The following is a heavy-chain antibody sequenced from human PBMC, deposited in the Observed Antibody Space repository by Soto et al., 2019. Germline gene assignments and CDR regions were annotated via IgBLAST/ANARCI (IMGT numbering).Heavy chain of an antibody. CDR1: GFTFSSYS. CDR3: ASGGYSYGYVDY. CDR2: ISSSSSYI. V-gene: IGHV3-21*01. D-gene: IGHD5-18*01. J-gene: IGHJ4*02. Sequence: GGSLRLSCAASGFTFSSYSMNWVRQAPGKGLEWVSSISSSSSYIYYADSVKGRFTISRDNAKNSLYLQMNSLRAEDTAVYYCASGGYSYGYVDYWGQGTLVTVSS.